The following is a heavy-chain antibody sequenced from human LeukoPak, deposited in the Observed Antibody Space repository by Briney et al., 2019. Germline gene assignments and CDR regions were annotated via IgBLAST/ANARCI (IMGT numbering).Heavy chain of an antibody. V-gene: IGHV3-13*01. CDR2: IGTAGDT. Sequence: GGSLRLSCAASGFTFSSYDMHWVRQATGKGLEWVSAIGTAGDTYYPGSVKGRFTISRENAKNSLYLQMNSLRAGDTAVYYCARDCSGCSCQYGMDVWGQGTTVTVSS. CDR3: ARDCSGCSCQYGMDV. CDR1: GFTFSSYD. D-gene: IGHD2-15*01. J-gene: IGHJ6*02.